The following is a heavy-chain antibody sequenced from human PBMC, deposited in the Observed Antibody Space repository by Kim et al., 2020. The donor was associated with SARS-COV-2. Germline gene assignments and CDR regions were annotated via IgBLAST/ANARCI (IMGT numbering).Heavy chain of an antibody. D-gene: IGHD6-19*01. V-gene: IGHV3-72*01. CDR2: SRNKANSYST. CDR3: ARVGQAGNFFDF. CDR1: GFTLSDYY. Sequence: GGSLRLSCAASGFTLSDYYIDWVRQAPGKGLEWVGRSRNKANSYSTEYAASVKGRFAVSRDVSKSSLYLQMNSLKNDDTAVYYCARVGQAGNFFDFWGQGTPVIVSS. J-gene: IGHJ4*02.